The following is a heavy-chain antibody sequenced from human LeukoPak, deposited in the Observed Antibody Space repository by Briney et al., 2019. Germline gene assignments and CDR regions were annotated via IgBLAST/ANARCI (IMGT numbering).Heavy chain of an antibody. V-gene: IGHV3-9*01. CDR2: ITWNSDSI. CDR3: ARAALYCSSTSCYYFDY. Sequence: GGSLRLSCAASGFIFDDYAMHWVRQAPGKGLEWVSGITWNSDSIDYADSVKGRFTISRDNAKNSLYLQMNSLRAEDTAVYYCARAALYCSSTSCYYFDYWGQGTLVTVSS. D-gene: IGHD2-2*01. CDR1: GFIFDDYA. J-gene: IGHJ4*02.